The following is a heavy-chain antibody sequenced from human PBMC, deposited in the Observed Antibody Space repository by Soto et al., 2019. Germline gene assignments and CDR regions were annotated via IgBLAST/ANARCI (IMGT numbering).Heavy chain of an antibody. Sequence: ASVKVSCKASGYTFTSYGISWVRQAPGQGLEWMGWISAYNGNTNYAQKLQGRVTMTTDTSTSTAYMELRSLRSDDTAVYYCARDQDPLVFYDYIWGSYRPCYFDYWGQGTLVTVSS. J-gene: IGHJ4*02. CDR2: ISAYNGNT. V-gene: IGHV1-18*01. CDR1: GYTFTSYG. D-gene: IGHD3-16*02. CDR3: ARDQDPLVFYDYIWGSYRPCYFDY.